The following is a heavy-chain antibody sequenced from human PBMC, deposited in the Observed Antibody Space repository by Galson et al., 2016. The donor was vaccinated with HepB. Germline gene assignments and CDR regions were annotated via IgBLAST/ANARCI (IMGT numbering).Heavy chain of an antibody. V-gene: IGHV3-53*01. CDR1: GLIVNNNY. CDR3: ARDPYYYDSRGYTTGFDV. Sequence: SLRLSCAASGLIVNNNYMNWVRQAPGKGLEWVSVIYSDGSTYYADSVKGRFTISGDNSKNMLYLQMNTLRAEDTAVYYCARDPYYYDSRGYTTGFDVWGQGTMVTVSS. CDR2: IYSDGST. D-gene: IGHD3-22*01. J-gene: IGHJ3*01.